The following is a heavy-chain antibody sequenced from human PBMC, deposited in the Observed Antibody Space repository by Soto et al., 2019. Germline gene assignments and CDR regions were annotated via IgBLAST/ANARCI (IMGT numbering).Heavy chain of an antibody. CDR2: IYHSGST. CDR3: ARDGGTAMVLDP. Sequence: QVQLQESGPGLVKPSQTLSLTCIVSGGSISSNGYYWNWIRQHPGKGLEWIVYIYHSGSTYYNPSLKSRATISLDTSKNRFALNLSSVTVADTAMYYCARDGGTAMVLDPWGQGILVTVSS. D-gene: IGHD5-18*01. CDR1: GGSISSNGYY. V-gene: IGHV4-31*03. J-gene: IGHJ5*02.